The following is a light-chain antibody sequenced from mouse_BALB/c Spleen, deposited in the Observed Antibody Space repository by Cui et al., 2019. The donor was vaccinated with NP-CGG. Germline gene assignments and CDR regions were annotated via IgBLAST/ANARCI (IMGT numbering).Light chain of an antibody. Sequence: AVVTPASSPTTSPGETVTLTCRSSTGAVTTSNYANWVQEKPDHLFTGLIGGTNNRVPGVPARFSGSLIGDKAALTITGAQTEDEAIYFCALWYSNHWVFGGGTKLTVL. V-gene: IGLV1*01. J-gene: IGLJ1*01. CDR3: ALWYSNHWV. CDR1: TGAVTTSNY. CDR2: GTN.